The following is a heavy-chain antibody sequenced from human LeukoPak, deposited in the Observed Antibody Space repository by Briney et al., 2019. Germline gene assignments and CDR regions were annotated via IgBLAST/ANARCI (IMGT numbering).Heavy chain of an antibody. V-gene: IGHV3-7*04. Sequence: GGSLRLSCAASGFTFSSYWMSWVRQAPRKGLEWVANIKQDGSEKYYVDSVKGRFTISRDNAKNSLYLQMNSLRAEDTAVYYCARVHPPWIQLWLRGYFDYWGQGTLVTVSS. D-gene: IGHD5-18*01. CDR3: ARVHPPWIQLWLRGYFDY. J-gene: IGHJ4*02. CDR1: GFTFSSYW. CDR2: IKQDGSEK.